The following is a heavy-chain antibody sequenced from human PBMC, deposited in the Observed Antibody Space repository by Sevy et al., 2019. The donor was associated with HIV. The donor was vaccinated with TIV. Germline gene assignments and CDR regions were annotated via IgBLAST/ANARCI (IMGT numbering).Heavy chain of an antibody. CDR2: ISYDGRNNK. J-gene: IGHJ4*02. D-gene: IGHD1-26*01. CDR3: ARDRGELLSSAFDY. V-gene: IGHV3-30*04. CDR1: GFTFSDYA. Sequence: GGSLRLSCAASGFTFSDYAMHWVRQAPGKGLEWVAVISYDGRNNKYNADSVKGRFTISRDNSKNTLYLQMNSLGAEDTAIYYCARDRGELLSSAFDYWGQGTLVTVSS.